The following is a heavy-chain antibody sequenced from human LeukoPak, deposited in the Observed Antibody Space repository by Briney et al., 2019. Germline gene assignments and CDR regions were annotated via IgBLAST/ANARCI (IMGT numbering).Heavy chain of an antibody. CDR1: GFTLSSYW. V-gene: IGHV3-7*01. Sequence: PGGSLRLSCAASGFTLSSYWMSCVRDAPGKGLEWVANIKQDGSEKYYVDSVKGRFTISRDNDKNSLYLQMNSLRAEDTAVYYCARDLAAAGVYYFDYWGQGTLVTVSS. CDR2: IKQDGSEK. D-gene: IGHD6-13*01. CDR3: ARDLAAAGVYYFDY. J-gene: IGHJ4*02.